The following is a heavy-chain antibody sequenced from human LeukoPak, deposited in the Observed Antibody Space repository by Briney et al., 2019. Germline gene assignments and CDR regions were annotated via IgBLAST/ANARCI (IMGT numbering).Heavy chain of an antibody. CDR2: IIPILGIA. CDR3: ARGLGDDYYDSSGPGY. J-gene: IGHJ4*02. D-gene: IGHD3-22*01. V-gene: IGHV1-69*04. Sequence: ASVTVSYKASGGTFSIYAISWVRQAPGQGLEWMGRIIPILGIANYARKFQGRVTITADKSTSTAYMELSSLRSEDTAVYYCARGLGDDYYDSSGPGYWGQGTLVTVSS. CDR1: GGTFSIYA.